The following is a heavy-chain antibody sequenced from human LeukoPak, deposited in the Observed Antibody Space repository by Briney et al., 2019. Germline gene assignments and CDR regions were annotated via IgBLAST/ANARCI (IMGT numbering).Heavy chain of an antibody. CDR1: GYTFTSYG. V-gene: IGHV1-18*01. CDR3: ARDLLITFGVVIVISPPFDY. D-gene: IGHD3-16*02. J-gene: IGHJ4*02. CDR2: ISAYNGNT. Sequence: GASVKVSCKASGYTFTSYGISWVRQAPGQGLEWMGWISAYNGNTNYAQKLQGRVTMTTDTSTSTAYMEPRSLRSDDTAVYYCARDLLITFGVVIVISPPFDYWGQGTLVTVSS.